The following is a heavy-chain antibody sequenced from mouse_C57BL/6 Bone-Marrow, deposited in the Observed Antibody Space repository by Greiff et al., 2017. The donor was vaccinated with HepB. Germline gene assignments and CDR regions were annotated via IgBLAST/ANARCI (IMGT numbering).Heavy chain of an antibody. Sequence: VQLQQSGAELVRPGASVKLSCTASGFNIKDYYMHWVKQRSEQGLEWIGRFDPEDGDTEYAPKFQGKATMTADTSSNTAYLQLSSLTSEDTAAYYYASDYGKLMDYWGQGTSVTVSS. CDR3: ASDYGKLMDY. V-gene: IGHV14-1*01. CDR1: GFNIKDYY. D-gene: IGHD2-1*01. CDR2: FDPEDGDT. J-gene: IGHJ4*01.